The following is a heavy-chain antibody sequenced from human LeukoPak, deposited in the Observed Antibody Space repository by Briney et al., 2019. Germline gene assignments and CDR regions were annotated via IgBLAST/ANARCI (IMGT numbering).Heavy chain of an antibody. D-gene: IGHD3-10*01. CDR1: GGSISNYY. Sequence: SETLSLTCTVSGGSISNYYWSWIRQPAGKGLEWIGRIYTSGSTNYNPSLKSRVTMSVDTSKNQFSLKLSSVTAADTAVYYCARGHYYGSGTYYISPWGQGTLVTVPS. V-gene: IGHV4-4*07. J-gene: IGHJ5*02. CDR3: ARGHYYGSGTYYISP. CDR2: IYTSGST.